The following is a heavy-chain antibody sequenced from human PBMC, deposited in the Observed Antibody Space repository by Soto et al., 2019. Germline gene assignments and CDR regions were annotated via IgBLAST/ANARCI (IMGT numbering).Heavy chain of an antibody. CDR3: ATGGVGSTSNAFDI. D-gene: IGHD1-26*01. J-gene: IGHJ3*02. Sequence: QVQLVESGGGVVQPGRSLRLSCAASGFTFRSYGMHWVRQAPAKGLEWVAVISYDGSNKYYADSVKGRFTISRDNSKNTLYLQMNSLRAEDTAVYYCATGGVGSTSNAFDIWGQGTMVTVSS. CDR1: GFTFRSYG. V-gene: IGHV3-30*03. CDR2: ISYDGSNK.